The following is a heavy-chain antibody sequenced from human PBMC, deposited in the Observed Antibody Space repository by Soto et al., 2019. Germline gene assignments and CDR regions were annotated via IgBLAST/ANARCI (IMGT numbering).Heavy chain of an antibody. D-gene: IGHD3-16*02. CDR3: ARAFMISYYFDY. V-gene: IGHV4-59*08. CDR1: GGSISSYY. CDR2: IYYSGST. Sequence: SETLSLTCTVSGGSISSYYWSWIRQPPGKGLEWIGYIYYSGSTNYNPSLKSRVTISVDTSKNQFSLKLSSVTAADTAVYYCARAFMISYYFDYWGQGTLVTVSS. J-gene: IGHJ4*02.